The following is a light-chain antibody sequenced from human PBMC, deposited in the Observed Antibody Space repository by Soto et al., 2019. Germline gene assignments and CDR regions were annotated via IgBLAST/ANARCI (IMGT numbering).Light chain of an antibody. J-gene: IGKJ1*01. CDR3: HQYKNWPWT. V-gene: IGKV3-15*01. CDR1: QSVTSNY. CDR2: GAS. Sequence: ELVLTQSPGTLSFSPVERATLSCRASQSVTSNYLAWYQQKPGQSPRLLIHGASTGAIGVPDRFSGSGSGTEFTLTISTLQSEDSAIYYCHQYKNWPWTFGQGTKVDIK.